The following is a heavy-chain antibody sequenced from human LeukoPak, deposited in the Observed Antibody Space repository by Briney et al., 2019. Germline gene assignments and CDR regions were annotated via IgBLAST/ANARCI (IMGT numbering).Heavy chain of an antibody. CDR1: GFTFSSYG. D-gene: IGHD2-15*01. CDR3: ARENAAAVAATPYFDY. CDR2: IWYDGSNK. V-gene: IGHV3-30*19. J-gene: IGHJ4*02. Sequence: PGRSLRLSCAASGFTFSSYGMHWVRQAPGKGLEWVAVIWYDGSNKYYADSVKGRFIISRDNSKNTLCLQMNSLRAEDTAVYYCARENAAAVAATPYFDYWGQGTLVTVSS.